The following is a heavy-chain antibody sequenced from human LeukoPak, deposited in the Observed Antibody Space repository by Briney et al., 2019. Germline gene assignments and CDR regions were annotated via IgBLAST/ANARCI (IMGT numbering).Heavy chain of an antibody. CDR1: GFTFSSYA. CDR2: ISYDGSNR. V-gene: IGHV3-30-3*01. CDR3: ARDQFPLSVADVFDFDY. J-gene: IGHJ4*02. D-gene: IGHD3-16*01. Sequence: GGSLRLSCAASGFTFSSYAMHWVRQAPGKGLEWVAVISYDGSNRYYADSVKGRFTISRDNSKNTLYLQMNSLRAEDTAVYYCARDQFPLSVADVFDFDYWGQGTLVTVSS.